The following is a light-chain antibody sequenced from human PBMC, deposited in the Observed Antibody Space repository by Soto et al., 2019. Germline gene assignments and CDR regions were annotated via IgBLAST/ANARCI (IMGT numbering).Light chain of an antibody. CDR3: QQSHIRPRT. CDR1: QSVSSD. J-gene: IGKJ1*01. V-gene: IGKV3-11*01. Sequence: IVVTQAPAALSVSPGERATISCSARQSVSSDLVWYHQQPRQAPPLLISEASTRATGIPARFSGSGSGTDFTTTISSLEPEDFAGYYCQQSHIRPRTFGQGTKVDIK. CDR2: EAS.